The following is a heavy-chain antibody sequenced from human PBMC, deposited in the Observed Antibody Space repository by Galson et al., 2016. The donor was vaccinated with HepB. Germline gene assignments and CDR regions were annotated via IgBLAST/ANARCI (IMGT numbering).Heavy chain of an antibody. CDR3: ARTPYSSASRAKSYYFDY. D-gene: IGHD6-6*01. V-gene: IGHV3-30*04. Sequence: SLRLSCAVSGFPFSNYAMHWVRQAPGKGLEWMAIISFDGSDKYYADSVKGRFTISRDNSKNTLYLQMSSLRADDTAVYYCARTPYSSASRAKSYYFDYWGQGTLVTVSS. CDR1: GFPFSNYA. CDR2: ISFDGSDK. J-gene: IGHJ4*02.